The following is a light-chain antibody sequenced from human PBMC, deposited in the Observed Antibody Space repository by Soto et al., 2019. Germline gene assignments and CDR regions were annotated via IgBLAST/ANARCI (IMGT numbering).Light chain of an antibody. CDR1: SSDVAGYEY. V-gene: IGLV2-14*01. CDR2: EVS. J-gene: IGLJ2*01. Sequence: QSALTQPASVSGSPGQSITISCTGTSSDVAGYEYVSWYQHHPGKGPKLMIYEVSNRPSGVSNRFSGSKSGNTASLTISGLQGEDEADEYCYSYTSSRTRRHVVFGGGTKLTVL. CDR3: YSYTSSRTRRHVV.